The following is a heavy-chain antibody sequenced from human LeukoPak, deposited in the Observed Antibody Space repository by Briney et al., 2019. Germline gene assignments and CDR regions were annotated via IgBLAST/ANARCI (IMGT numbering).Heavy chain of an antibody. D-gene: IGHD1-26*01. V-gene: IGHV3-23*01. Sequence: GGSLRLSCAASGFPFSSYAMTWVRQAPGKGLEWVSTISGSAYYADSVKGRFTISRDNSKNTLYLQMNSLRVEDSAVYYCAKDYSGSYTNLDYWGQGTLVTVST. J-gene: IGHJ4*02. CDR2: ISGSA. CDR1: GFPFSSYA. CDR3: AKDYSGSYTNLDY.